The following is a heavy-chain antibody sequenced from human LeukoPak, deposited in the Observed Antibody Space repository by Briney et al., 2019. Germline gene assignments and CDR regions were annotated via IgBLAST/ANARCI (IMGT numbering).Heavy chain of an antibody. CDR1: GFTFSSYG. Sequence: GRSLRLSCAASGFTFSSYGMHWVRQAPGKGLEWVAVIWYDGSNKYYADSVKGRFTISRDNSKNTLYLQMNSLRAEDTAVYYCARDLIAAAGTSWGQRTLVTVSS. J-gene: IGHJ5*02. CDR2: IWYDGSNK. CDR3: ARDLIAAAGTS. V-gene: IGHV3-33*01. D-gene: IGHD6-13*01.